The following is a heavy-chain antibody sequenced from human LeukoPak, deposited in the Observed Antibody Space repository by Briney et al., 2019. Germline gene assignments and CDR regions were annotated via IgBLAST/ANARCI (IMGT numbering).Heavy chain of an antibody. CDR3: AKASAVYYGSGTYIDY. D-gene: IGHD3-10*01. V-gene: IGHV3-9*01. Sequence: PGGSLRLSCAASGFTFDDYAMHWVRQAPGKGLEWVSGISWNSGSIGYADSVKGRFTISRDNAKNSLYLQMNSLRVEDTAFYYCAKASAVYYGSGTYIDYWGQGTLVTVSS. J-gene: IGHJ4*02. CDR1: GFTFDDYA. CDR2: ISWNSGSI.